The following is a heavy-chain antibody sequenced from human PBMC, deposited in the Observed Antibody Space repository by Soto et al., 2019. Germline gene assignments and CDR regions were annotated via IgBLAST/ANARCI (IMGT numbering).Heavy chain of an antibody. CDR1: GFTFSSYG. CDR3: AKYPRGYGYGGTDYYMDV. V-gene: IGHV3-30*18. CDR2: ISYDGSNK. D-gene: IGHD5-18*01. Sequence: GGSLRLSCAASGFTFSSYGMHWVRQAPGKGLEWVAVISYDGSNKYYADSVKGRFTISRDNSKNTQYLQMNSLRAEDTAVYYCAKYPRGYGYGGTDYYMDVWGKGTTVTVSS. J-gene: IGHJ6*03.